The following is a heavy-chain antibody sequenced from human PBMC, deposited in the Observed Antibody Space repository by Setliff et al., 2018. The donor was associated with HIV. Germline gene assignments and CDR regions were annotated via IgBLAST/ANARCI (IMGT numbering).Heavy chain of an antibody. Sequence: PSETLSLTCTVSGGSISSYYWSWIRQPPGKGLEWIGYIYYSGSTNYNPSLKSRVTISVDTSKNQFSLKLSSVTAADTAVYYCARVGGEMATIAGAFDIWGQGTMVT. V-gene: IGHV4-59*01. CDR2: IYYSGST. J-gene: IGHJ3*02. D-gene: IGHD5-12*01. CDR3: ARVGGEMATIAGAFDI. CDR1: GGSISSYY.